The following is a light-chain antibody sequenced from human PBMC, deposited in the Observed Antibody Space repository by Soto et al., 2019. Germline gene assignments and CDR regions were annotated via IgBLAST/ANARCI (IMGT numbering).Light chain of an antibody. CDR2: GAS. CDR3: QQYNNWPPVT. CDR1: QSVSSS. Sequence: EIVMTQSPTTLSVSPGERVTLSCRASQSVSSSLAWYQQKPGQAPRLLISGASTRATGIPARFSGSGSGTEFTLTISPLQSEDFAVYYCQQYNNWPPVTFGQGTRLEIK. J-gene: IGKJ5*01. V-gene: IGKV3-15*01.